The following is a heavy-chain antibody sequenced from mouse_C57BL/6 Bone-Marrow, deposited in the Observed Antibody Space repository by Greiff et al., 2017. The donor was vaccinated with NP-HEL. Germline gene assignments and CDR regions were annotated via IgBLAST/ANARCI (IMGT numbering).Heavy chain of an antibody. D-gene: IGHD1-1*01. CDR1: GYSFTSYY. J-gene: IGHJ2*01. CDR3: ARGPVVAGSYFDY. V-gene: IGHV1-66*01. CDR2: IYPGSGNT. Sequence: QVQLKESGPELVKPGASVKISCKASGYSFTSYYIHWVKQRPGQGLEWIGWIYPGSGNTKYNEKFKGKATLTADTSSSTAYMQLSSLTSEDSAVYYCARGPVVAGSYFDYWGQGTTLTVSS.